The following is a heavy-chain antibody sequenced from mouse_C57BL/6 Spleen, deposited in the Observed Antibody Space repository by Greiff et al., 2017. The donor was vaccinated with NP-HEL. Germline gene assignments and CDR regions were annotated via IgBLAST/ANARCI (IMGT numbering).Heavy chain of an antibody. V-gene: IGHV1-85*01. Sequence: VQLQQSGPELVKPGASVKLSCKASGYTFTSYDINWVKQRPGQGLEWIGWIYPRDGSTKYNEKFKGKATLTVDTSSSTAYMELHSLTSEDSAVYFCARHAITTVVATDYFDYWGQGTTLTVSS. CDR2: IYPRDGST. CDR1: GYTFTSYD. D-gene: IGHD1-1*01. CDR3: ARHAITTVVATDYFDY. J-gene: IGHJ2*01.